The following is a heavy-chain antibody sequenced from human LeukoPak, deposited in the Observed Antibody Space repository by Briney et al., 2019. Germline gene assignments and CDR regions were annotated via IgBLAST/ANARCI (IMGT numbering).Heavy chain of an antibody. D-gene: IGHD5-18*01. CDR3: AKEEEGYSYGYLFACDY. J-gene: IGHJ4*02. CDR1: GFTFSNYW. CDR2: ISGDEGTT. V-gene: IGHV3-74*01. Sequence: GGSLRLSCVASGFTFSNYWMHWVRQGPGEGLMWVSRISGDEGTTNYADSVKGRSTISRDKSKKTLYLHMNSLRAEDTAVYYCAKEEEGYSYGYLFACDYWGQGTLVTVPS.